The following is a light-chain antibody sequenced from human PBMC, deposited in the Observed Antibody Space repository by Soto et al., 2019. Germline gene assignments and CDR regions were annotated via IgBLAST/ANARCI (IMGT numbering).Light chain of an antibody. CDR2: EVS. CDR3: CSYAGSSTLV. Sequence: QSALTQPASVSGSPGQSITISCTGTSSDVGSFNLVSWYQQHPGKAPILMIYEVSKRPSTVSNRFSGSKSGNTASLTISGLQAEDEADYYCCSYAGSSTLVFGGGTQLTVL. CDR1: SSDVGSFNL. J-gene: IGLJ2*01. V-gene: IGLV2-23*02.